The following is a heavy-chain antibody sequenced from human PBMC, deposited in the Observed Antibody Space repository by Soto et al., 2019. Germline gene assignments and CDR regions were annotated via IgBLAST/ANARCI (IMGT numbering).Heavy chain of an antibody. V-gene: IGHV1-46*01. CDR1: GYTFTTYY. CDR3: ARVYCSGGSCYEIDY. D-gene: IGHD2-15*01. J-gene: IGHJ4*01. Sequence: ASVKVSCKASGYTFTTYYMHWVRQAPGQGLEWMGIINPSGGSTSYAQKFQGRVTMTRDTSTSTVYMELSSLRSEDTAVYYFARVYCSGGSCYEIDYWRHGTLVTVS. CDR2: INPSGGST.